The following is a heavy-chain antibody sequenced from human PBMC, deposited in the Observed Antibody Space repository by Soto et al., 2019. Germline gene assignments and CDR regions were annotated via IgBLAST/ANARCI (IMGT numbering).Heavy chain of an antibody. CDR2: INPSGGST. J-gene: IGHJ5*02. D-gene: IGHD3-3*01. Sequence: QVQLVQSGAEVKKPGASVKVSCKASGYTFTSYYMHWVRQAPGQGLEWMGIINPSGGSTSYAQKFQGRVTMTRDTSTSTVYMELSSLRSEATAVYSCARSGLRFLEWLSYNGFAPWGQGPLVTVSS. CDR1: GYTFTSYY. CDR3: ARSGLRFLEWLSYNGFAP. V-gene: IGHV1-46*01.